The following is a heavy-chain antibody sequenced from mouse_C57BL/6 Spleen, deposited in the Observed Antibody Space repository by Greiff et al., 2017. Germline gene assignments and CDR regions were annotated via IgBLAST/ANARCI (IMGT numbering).Heavy chain of an antibody. CDR3: ARHILRWYYFDY. D-gene: IGHD1-1*02. V-gene: IGHV5-6*01. CDR1: GFTFSSYG. CDR2: ISSGGSYT. J-gene: IGHJ2*01. Sequence: DVHLVESGGDLVKPGGSLKLSCAASGFTFSSYGMSWVRQTPDKRLEWVATISSGGSYTYYPDSVKGRFTISRDKAKNTLYLQMSSLKSEDTAMYYCARHILRWYYFDYWGQGTTLTVSS.